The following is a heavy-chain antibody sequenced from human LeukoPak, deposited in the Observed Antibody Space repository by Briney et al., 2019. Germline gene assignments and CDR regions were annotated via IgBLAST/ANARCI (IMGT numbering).Heavy chain of an antibody. J-gene: IGHJ4*02. CDR1: GFTFSRSE. CDR2: IDSGGSAI. D-gene: IGHD3-22*01. CDR3: ARDAQWLPDY. V-gene: IGHV3-48*03. Sequence: PGGSLRLSCAASGFTFSRSEMNWVRQAPGKGLEWVAYIDSGGSAIYYADSVKGRFTISRDNAKNSLYLQMNSLRAEDTAVYYCARDAQWLPDYWGQGTLVTVSS.